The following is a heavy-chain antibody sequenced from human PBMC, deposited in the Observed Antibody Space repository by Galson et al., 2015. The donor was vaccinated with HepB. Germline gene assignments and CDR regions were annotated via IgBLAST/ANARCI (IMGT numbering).Heavy chain of an antibody. V-gene: IGHV1-2*02. Sequence: SVKVSCKASGYRFVDYYIHWFRQAPGESLEWMGWSNPSGGGTQYGQKFQGRVTMTTDTSSSTAHMDLMRLTSDDTAVYYCARRITYWPPDSWGQGTLVTVSS. CDR3: ARRITYWPPDS. J-gene: IGHJ4*02. CDR1: GYRFVDYY. D-gene: IGHD2-8*02. CDR2: SNPSGGGT.